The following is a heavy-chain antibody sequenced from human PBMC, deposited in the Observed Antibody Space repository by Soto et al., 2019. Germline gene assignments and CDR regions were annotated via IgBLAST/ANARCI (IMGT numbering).Heavy chain of an antibody. D-gene: IGHD2-15*01. J-gene: IGHJ5*02. CDR1: GGSISSYY. V-gene: IGHV4-59*01. Sequence: SETLSLTCTVSGGSISSYYWSWIRQPPGKGLEWIGYIYYSGSTNYNPSLKSRVTISVDTSKNQFFLKLSSVTAAVTAVYYCAREYCSGGSCGWFDPWGQGTLVTVSS. CDR3: AREYCSGGSCGWFDP. CDR2: IYYSGST.